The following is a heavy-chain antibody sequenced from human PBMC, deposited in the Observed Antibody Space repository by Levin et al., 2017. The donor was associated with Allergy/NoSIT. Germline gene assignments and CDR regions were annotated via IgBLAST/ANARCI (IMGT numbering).Heavy chain of an antibody. CDR1: GFTFSSYA. CDR2: ISGSGGST. J-gene: IGHJ5*02. CDR3: VRDEYSSSWYRDWFDP. D-gene: IGHD6-13*01. V-gene: IGHV3-23*01. Sequence: PGGSLRLSCAASGFTFSSYAMSWVRQAPGKGLEWVSAISGSGGSTYYADSVKGRFTISRDNSKNTLYLQMNSLRAEDTAVYYCVRDEYSSSWYRDWFDPWGQGTLVTVSS.